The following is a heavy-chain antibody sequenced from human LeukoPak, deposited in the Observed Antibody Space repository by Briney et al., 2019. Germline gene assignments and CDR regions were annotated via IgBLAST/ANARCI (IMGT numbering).Heavy chain of an antibody. CDR2: ISGSGGFT. J-gene: IGHJ4*02. CDR1: GFTFSSYA. CDR3: TKDRAAVYFFDY. V-gene: IGHV3-23*01. D-gene: IGHD3-9*01. Sequence: GGSLRLSCAASGFTFSSYAMSWVRQAPGKGLEWVSGISGSGGFTYNADSVKGRFTISRDSSKNTLYLQMNSLRAEDTAVYYCTKDRAAVYFFDYWGQGTLVTVSS.